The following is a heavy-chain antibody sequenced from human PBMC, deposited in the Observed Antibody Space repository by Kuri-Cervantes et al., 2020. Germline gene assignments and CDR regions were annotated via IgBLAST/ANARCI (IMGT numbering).Heavy chain of an antibody. CDR3: ARTPAAGGGDN. Sequence: GESLKISCAASGFTFSDYYMSWIRQAPGKGLEWVSYISSSGSTIYYADSVKGRFTISRDNAKNSLYLQMNSLRAEDTAVYYCARTPAAGGGDNWGQGTLVTVSS. V-gene: IGHV3-11*01. CDR2: ISSSGSTI. D-gene: IGHD6-25*01. J-gene: IGHJ4*02. CDR1: GFTFSDYY.